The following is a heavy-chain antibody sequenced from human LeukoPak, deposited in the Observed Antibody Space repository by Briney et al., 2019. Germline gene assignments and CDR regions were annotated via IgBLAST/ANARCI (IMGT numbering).Heavy chain of an antibody. CDR2: ISWNSGSI. Sequence: GGSLRLSCAASGFTFDDYATHWVRQAPGKGLEWVSGISWNSGSIGYADSVKGRFTISRDNAKNSLYLQMNSLRAEDTALYYCAKDTTSRGRGSYFDYWGQGTLVTVSS. D-gene: IGHD3-16*01. J-gene: IGHJ4*02. CDR1: GFTFDDYA. CDR3: AKDTTSRGRGSYFDY. V-gene: IGHV3-9*01.